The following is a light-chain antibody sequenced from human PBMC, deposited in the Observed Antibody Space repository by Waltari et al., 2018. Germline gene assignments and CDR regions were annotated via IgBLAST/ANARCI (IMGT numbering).Light chain of an antibody. CDR3: LQYSSSPPWT. V-gene: IGKV1-12*01. CDR1: QSISSW. J-gene: IGKJ1*01. Sequence: DIQMTQSPSSLSASVGDTVTITCRASQSISSWLDWYQQKPGKATKLLIYKASSLQSGVPSRFSGSGSGTEFTLTISSLQPEDFATYYCLQYSSSPPWTFGQGTKVEIK. CDR2: KAS.